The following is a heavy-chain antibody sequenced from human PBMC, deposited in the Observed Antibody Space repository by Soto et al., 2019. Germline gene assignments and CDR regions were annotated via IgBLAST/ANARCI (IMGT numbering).Heavy chain of an antibody. CDR3: VKDQFVNY. CDR1: GLSFNDYA. V-gene: IGHV3-64D*06. Sequence: GGSLRLSCSASGLSFNDYAMHWVRQAAGKGLKYVSSISSNGVSTYYADSVKGRFTISRDNSKNTLYLQMNSLRVEDTAVYYCVKDQFVNYWGQGALVTVS. J-gene: IGHJ4*02. CDR2: ISSNGVST.